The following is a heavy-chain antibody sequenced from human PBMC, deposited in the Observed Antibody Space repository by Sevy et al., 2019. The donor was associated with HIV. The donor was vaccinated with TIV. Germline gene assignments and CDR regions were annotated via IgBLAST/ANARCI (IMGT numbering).Heavy chain of an antibody. J-gene: IGHJ4*02. Sequence: GGSLRLSCAASEFTFSVYYMTWIRQAPGKGLEWVSYISNSGSAKYYSDSVRGRFTISRDNAKNSLYLQMNSLRAEDTAVYYCARDLPPSATTVAHFDYWGRGTLVTVSS. D-gene: IGHD4-17*01. CDR1: EFTFSVYY. V-gene: IGHV3-11*04. CDR3: ARDLPPSATTVAHFDY. CDR2: ISNSGSAK.